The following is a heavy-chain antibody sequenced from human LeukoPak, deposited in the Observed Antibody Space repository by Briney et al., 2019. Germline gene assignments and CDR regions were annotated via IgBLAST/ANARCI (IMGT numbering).Heavy chain of an antibody. CDR1: GFTVSSNY. CDR3: ARETYCGGDCYVQYYFDY. D-gene: IGHD2-21*02. V-gene: IGHV3-21*01. Sequence: GGSLRLSCAASGFTVSSNYMSWVRQAPGKGLEWVSSISSSSSYIYYADSVKGRFTISRDNAKNSLYLQMNSLRAEDTAVYYCARETYCGGDCYVQYYFDYWGQGTLVTVSS. CDR2: ISSSSSYI. J-gene: IGHJ4*02.